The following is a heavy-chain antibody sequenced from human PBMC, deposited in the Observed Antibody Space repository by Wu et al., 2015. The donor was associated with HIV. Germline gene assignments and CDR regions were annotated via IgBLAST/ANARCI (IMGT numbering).Heavy chain of an antibody. V-gene: IGHV1-18*01. D-gene: IGHD3-9*01. J-gene: IGHJ4*02. CDR1: GYTFTSYG. CDR2: ISAYNGNT. Sequence: VQLVQSGAEVKKPGASVKVSCKASGYTFTSYGISWVRQAPGQGLEWMGWISAYNGNTNYAQKFQGRVTITADESTSTAYMELSSLRSEDTAVYYCAREGRPYDILTGYEFDYWGQGTLVTVSS. CDR3: AREGRPYDILTGYEFDY.